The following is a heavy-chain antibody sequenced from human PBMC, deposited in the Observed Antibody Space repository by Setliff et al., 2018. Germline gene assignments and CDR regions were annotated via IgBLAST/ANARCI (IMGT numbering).Heavy chain of an antibody. CDR3: ARSPLPPPGPGYYYDNSYYYYMDV. CDR1: GYTFTGYY. J-gene: IGHJ6*03. V-gene: IGHV1-2*02. CDR2: INPNSGGT. Sequence: ASVKVSCKASGYTFTGYYVHWVRQAPGQGLEWMGWINPNSGGTNYAQRFQGRVTMTRDTSISTAYMELSRLRSDDTAAYYRARSPLPPPGPGYYYDNSYYYYMDVWGKGTTVTVSS. D-gene: IGHD3-22*01.